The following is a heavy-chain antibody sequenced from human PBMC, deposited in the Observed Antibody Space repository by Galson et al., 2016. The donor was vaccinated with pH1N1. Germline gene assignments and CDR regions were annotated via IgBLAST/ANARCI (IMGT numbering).Heavy chain of an antibody. J-gene: IGHJ4*02. D-gene: IGHD4-11*01. V-gene: IGHV3-30*04. Sequence: SLRLSCAASGFTLSCCAMHWVRQAPGKGLECVALISKDGNNVYYADSVKGRFTISRDSSNNTLYLQMNSLRTEDTAIYYCARSRDFSFDYWGQGALATVAA. CDR3: ARSRDFSFDY. CDR1: GFTLSCCA. CDR2: ISKDGNNV.